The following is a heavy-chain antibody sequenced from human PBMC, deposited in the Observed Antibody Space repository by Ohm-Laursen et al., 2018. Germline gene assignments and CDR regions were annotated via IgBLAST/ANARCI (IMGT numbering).Heavy chain of an antibody. J-gene: IGHJ6*02. CDR3: ARDPLSCSSTTCYPIIDYYYYAMDV. CDR1: GGTFSSYA. Sequence: ASVKVSCKASGGTFSSYAISWVRQAPGQGLERMGWISGYNGNTNYAQKLQGRVTMTTDTSTSTAYMELRSLRSDDTAVYYCARDPLSCSSTTCYPIIDYYYYAMDVWGQGTTVTVSS. V-gene: IGHV1-18*01. CDR2: ISGYNGNT. D-gene: IGHD2-2*01.